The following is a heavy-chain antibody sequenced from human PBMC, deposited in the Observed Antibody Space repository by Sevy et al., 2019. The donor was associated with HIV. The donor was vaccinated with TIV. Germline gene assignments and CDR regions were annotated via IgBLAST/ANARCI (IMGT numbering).Heavy chain of an antibody. Sequence: GGSPRLSCAASGFTFSSYSMNWVRQAPGKGLEWVSSISSSSSYIYYADSVKGRFTISRDNAKNSLYLQMNSLRAEDTAVYYCARDLYSSSSVAYYYYYGMDVWGQGTTVTVSS. CDR2: ISSSSSYI. J-gene: IGHJ6*02. D-gene: IGHD6-6*01. CDR3: ARDLYSSSSVAYYYYYGMDV. V-gene: IGHV3-21*01. CDR1: GFTFSSYS.